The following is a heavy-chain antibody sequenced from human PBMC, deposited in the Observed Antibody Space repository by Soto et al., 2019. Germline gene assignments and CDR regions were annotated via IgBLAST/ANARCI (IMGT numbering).Heavy chain of an antibody. J-gene: IGHJ4*02. CDR3: VSYSQWMDPFEY. CDR2: IYYTGSS. Sequence: SQTMSLTCNLCRSSIRSFYWSWIRQPPGKGLEWIGYIYYTGSSKNNPSLKSRVSMSLDTSKNLFSLKLNSATAADTAIYYCVSYSQWMDPFEYWGQG. CDR1: RSSIRSFY. V-gene: IGHV4-59*03. D-gene: IGHD6-19*01.